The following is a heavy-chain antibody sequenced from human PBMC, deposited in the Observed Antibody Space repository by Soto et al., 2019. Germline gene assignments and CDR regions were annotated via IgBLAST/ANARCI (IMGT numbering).Heavy chain of an antibody. J-gene: IGHJ4*02. CDR1: GFTFDDYA. CDR3: AKGVVVIGGYFDY. V-gene: IGHV3-9*01. CDR2: ISWNSGSI. D-gene: IGHD2-21*01. Sequence: PGGSLRLSCAASGFTFDDYAMHWVRQAPGKGLEWVSGISWNSGSIGYADSVKGRFTISRDNAKNSLYLQMNSLRAEDTALYYCAKGVVVIGGYFDYWGQGTLVTVSS.